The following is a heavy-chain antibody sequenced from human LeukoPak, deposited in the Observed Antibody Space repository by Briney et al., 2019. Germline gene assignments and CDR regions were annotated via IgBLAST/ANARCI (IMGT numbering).Heavy chain of an antibody. J-gene: IGHJ4*02. CDR2: TRYDESDK. CDR3: AKPDVAVDWGAY. D-gene: IGHD3-9*01. V-gene: IGHV3-30*02. Sequence: GGSLRLSCTTSGFTFSSQDMHWVRQAPGKGLEWAAFTRYDESDKYYADSVKGRFTISRDNSKNTLYLQLTSLSPEDTAMYYCAKPDVAVDWGAYWGQGTLVTVSS. CDR1: GFTFSSQD.